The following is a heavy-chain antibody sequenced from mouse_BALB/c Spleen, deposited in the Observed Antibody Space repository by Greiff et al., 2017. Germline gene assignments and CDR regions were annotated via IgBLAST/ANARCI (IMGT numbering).Heavy chain of an antibody. CDR2: INPSTGYT. Sequence: VQLQQSGAELAKPGASVKMSCKASGYTFTSYWMHWVKQRPGQGLEWIGYINPSTGYTEYNQKFKDKATLTADKSSSTAYMQLSSLTSEDSAVYYCASNYDGSSPYYFDYWGQGTTLTVSS. D-gene: IGHD1-1*01. CDR1: GYTFTSYW. CDR3: ASNYDGSSPYYFDY. J-gene: IGHJ2*01. V-gene: IGHV1-7*01.